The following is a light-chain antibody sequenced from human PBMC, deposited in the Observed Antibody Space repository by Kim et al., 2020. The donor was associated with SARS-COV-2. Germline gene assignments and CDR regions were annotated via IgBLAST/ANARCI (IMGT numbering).Light chain of an antibody. CDR2: GAS. Sequence: SPGERATLSCRASQSVSSNLAWYQQKPGQAPRLLSYGASTRATGIPARFSGSVSGTEFTLTISSLESEDFAVDYCQQYNNWPPWTFGQGTKVDIK. CDR1: QSVSSN. J-gene: IGKJ1*01. V-gene: IGKV3-15*01. CDR3: QQYNNWPPWT.